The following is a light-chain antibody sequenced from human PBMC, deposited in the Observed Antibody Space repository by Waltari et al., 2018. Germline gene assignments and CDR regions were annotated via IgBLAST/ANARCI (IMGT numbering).Light chain of an antibody. CDR3: QSYGSSLSAL. Sequence: QSVLTQPPSVSGAPGQRVTISCPGSSSNIGGGYDVHWYQQLPGTAPKLLIYGNSNRPSGVPDRFSGSKSGTSASLAITGLQAEDEADYYCQSYGSSLSALFGGGTKLTVL. J-gene: IGLJ2*01. V-gene: IGLV1-40*01. CDR2: GNS. CDR1: SSNIGGGYD.